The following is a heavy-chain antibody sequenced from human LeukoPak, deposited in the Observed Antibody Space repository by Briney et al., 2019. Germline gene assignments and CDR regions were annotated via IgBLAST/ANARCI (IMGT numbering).Heavy chain of an antibody. D-gene: IGHD6-19*01. CDR3: AKDTKQWLPTGADY. Sequence: GGSLRLSCAASGFTVSSNYMSWVRQAPGKGLEWVSVIYSGGSTYYADSVKGRFIISRDNSKNTLYLLMNSLRAEDTAVYYCAKDTKQWLPTGADYWGQGTLVTVSS. V-gene: IGHV3-66*01. CDR2: IYSGGST. J-gene: IGHJ4*02. CDR1: GFTVSSNY.